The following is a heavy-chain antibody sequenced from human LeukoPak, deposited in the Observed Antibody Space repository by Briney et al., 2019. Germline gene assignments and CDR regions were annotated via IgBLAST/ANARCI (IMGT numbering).Heavy chain of an antibody. J-gene: IGHJ4*02. CDR3: AKHSTYCSGGSCQEDFDY. CDR1: GFTFSSYA. V-gene: IGHV3-23*01. Sequence: GGSLRLPCAASGFTFSSYAMSWVRQAPGKGLEWVSAISDSGGRTYYAGSVKGRFTISRDNSKNTLYLQMESLRAEDTAVYYCAKHSTYCSGGSCQEDFDYWGQGTLVTVSS. CDR2: ISDSGGRT. D-gene: IGHD2-15*01.